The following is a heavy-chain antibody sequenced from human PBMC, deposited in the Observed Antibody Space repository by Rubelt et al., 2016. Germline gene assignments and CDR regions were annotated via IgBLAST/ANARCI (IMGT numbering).Heavy chain of an antibody. CDR1: GFTFDDYA. CDR3: ARDGSEWSRDY. CDR2: ISWNSGTI. V-gene: IGHV3-9*01. D-gene: IGHD2-8*01. J-gene: IGHJ4*02. Sequence: EVQLVESGGGLVQPGGSLRLSCAASGFTFDDYAMHWVRQTPGKGLEWVSGISWNSGTIDYADSVKGRFTVSRDNARKSLYLQMNNLRADDTAVYYCARDGSEWSRDYWGPGTLVTVSS.